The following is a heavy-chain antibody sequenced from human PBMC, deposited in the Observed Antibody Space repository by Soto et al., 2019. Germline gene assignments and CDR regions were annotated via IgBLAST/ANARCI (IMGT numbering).Heavy chain of an antibody. D-gene: IGHD3-10*01. V-gene: IGHV4-34*01. CDR3: ARIYGAGNYYYFFYGMHD. CDR1: GGSFSGYY. CDR2: INHSGRT. J-gene: IGHJ6*02. Sequence: SETLSLTCAVYGGSFSGYYWSWIRQPPGKGLEWIGEINHSGRTNYYPSLKSRVTISVDTSKNQFSLKLSSVTAADTAVYYCARIYGAGNYYYFFYGMHDWGQGTPVTVSS.